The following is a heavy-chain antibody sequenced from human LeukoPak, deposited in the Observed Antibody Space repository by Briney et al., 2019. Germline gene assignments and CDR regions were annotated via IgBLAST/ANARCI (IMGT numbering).Heavy chain of an antibody. V-gene: IGHV4-39*07. J-gene: IGHJ5*02. CDR3: ARAGVMVRGVISWFDP. CDR2: IYYSGST. Sequence: PSETLSLTCTVSGGSISSSSYYWGWIRQPPGKGLEWIGSIYYSGSTNYNPSLKSRVTISVDTSKNQFSLKLSSVTAADTAVYYCARAGVMVRGVISWFDPWGQGTLVTVSS. CDR1: GGSISSSSYY. D-gene: IGHD3-10*01.